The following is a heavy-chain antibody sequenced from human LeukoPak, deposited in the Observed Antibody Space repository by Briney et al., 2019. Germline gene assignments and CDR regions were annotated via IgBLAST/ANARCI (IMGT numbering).Heavy chain of an antibody. CDR2: ISYDGSNK. J-gene: IGHJ6*02. CDR1: GFTFSSYA. Sequence: GGSLRLSCAASGFTFSSYAMHWVRQAPGKGLEWVAVISYDGSNKYYADSVKGRFTISRDNSKNTLYLQMNSLRAEDTAVYYCARDRGSGSYGNYYGMDVWGQGTTVTVSS. V-gene: IGHV3-30-3*01. CDR3: ARDRGSGSYGNYYGMDV. D-gene: IGHD3-10*01.